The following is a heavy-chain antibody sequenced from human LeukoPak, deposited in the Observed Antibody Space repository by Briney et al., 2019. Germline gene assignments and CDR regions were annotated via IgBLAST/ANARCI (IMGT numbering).Heavy chain of an antibody. J-gene: IGHJ4*02. Sequence: SETLSLTCTVSGGSISSYYWSWIRQPPGKGLEWIGYIYYSWSTNYNPSLKSRVTISVDTSKNQFSLKLSSVTAADTAVYYCARVDAQDGSFSFDYWGQGTLVTVSS. CDR1: GGSISSYY. CDR3: ARVDAQDGSFSFDY. CDR2: IYYSWST. V-gene: IGHV4-59*01. D-gene: IGHD3-10*01.